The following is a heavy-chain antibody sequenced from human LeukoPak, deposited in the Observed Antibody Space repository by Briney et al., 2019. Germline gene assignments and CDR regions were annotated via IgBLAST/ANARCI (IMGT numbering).Heavy chain of an antibody. V-gene: IGHV4-59*01. CDR1: GASISTYY. D-gene: IGHD3-10*01. CDR3: ARTLTSGTSDY. J-gene: IGHJ4*02. CDR2: IYHGGST. Sequence: PSETLSLTCTVSGASISTYYWSWIRQPPGKGLEWIGYIYHGGSTNYNPSLKSRVTMSVDTSKNQFSLKLSSVTAADTAVYHCARTLTSGTSDYWGQGTLVTVSS.